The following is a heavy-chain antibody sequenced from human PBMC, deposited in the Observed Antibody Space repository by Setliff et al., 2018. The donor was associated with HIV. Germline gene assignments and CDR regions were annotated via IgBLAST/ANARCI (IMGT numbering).Heavy chain of an antibody. J-gene: IGHJ5*02. V-gene: IGHV4-4*09. D-gene: IGHD3-10*01. CDR2: TYISGST. CDR3: AREIRGPLGWFDP. Sequence: KTSETLSLTCTVSGGSIYGYYWDWIRQPPGKEMEFIGYTYISGSTNYSPSFESRVTMSMDASKNPFSLKLSSVTAADTAVYYCAREIRGPLGWFDPWGQGTLVTVSS. CDR1: GGSIYGYY.